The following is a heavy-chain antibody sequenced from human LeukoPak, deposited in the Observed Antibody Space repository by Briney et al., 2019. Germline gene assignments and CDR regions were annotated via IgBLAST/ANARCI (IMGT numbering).Heavy chain of an antibody. J-gene: IGHJ3*02. V-gene: IGHV3-21*01. Sequence: PGGSLRLSCAASGFSISSSAMNWVRQAPGKGLEWVSSINNVASHIYYAGSVRGRFTISRGNAKNSLYLQMNSLRVEDTAVYYCARDESGDNDAFDIWGQGTMVTVSS. CDR1: GFSISSSA. CDR2: INNVASHI. D-gene: IGHD2-21*01. CDR3: ARDESGDNDAFDI.